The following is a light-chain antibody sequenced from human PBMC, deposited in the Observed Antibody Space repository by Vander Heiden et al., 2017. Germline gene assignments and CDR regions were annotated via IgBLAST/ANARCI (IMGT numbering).Light chain of an antibody. CDR1: SSNIGAGYD. CDR2: GNS. CDR3: QSYDSSLSGYV. J-gene: IGLJ1*01. Sequence: QSVLTQPPSVSGAPGQWVTISCTGSSSNIGAGYDVHWYQQLPGTAPKLLIYGNSNRPSGVPDRFSGSKTGTPPSLAITGLQAEDEADYYCQSYDSSLSGYVFGTGTKVTVL. V-gene: IGLV1-40*01.